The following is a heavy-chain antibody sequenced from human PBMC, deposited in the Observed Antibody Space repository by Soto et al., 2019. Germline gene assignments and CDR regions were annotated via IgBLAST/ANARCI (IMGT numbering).Heavy chain of an antibody. V-gene: IGHV1-3*01. Sequence: QVQLVQSGAEVKKPGASVKVSCKASGYNFTSYAMHWVRQAPGQRLEWMGWINAGNGNTQYSQKFQGRVTITRNASAGTAYLELSSLRSEDTAVYYCAMSIVVVTAADYLGQGALVTVSS. J-gene: IGHJ4*02. D-gene: IGHD2-21*02. CDR1: GYNFTSYA. CDR2: INAGNGNT. CDR3: AMSIVVVTAADY.